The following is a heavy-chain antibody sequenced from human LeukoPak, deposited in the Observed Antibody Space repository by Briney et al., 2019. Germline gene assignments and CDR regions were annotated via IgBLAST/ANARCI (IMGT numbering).Heavy chain of an antibody. V-gene: IGHV4-39*01. CDR3: ARKIISGYDVVVFDY. J-gene: IGHJ4*02. CDR2: IYYSATT. Sequence: SETLSLTCTVSGGSISNNSDYWGWIRQPPGKGLEWIGSIYYSATTFYNPSLKSRVTISVDTSKNQFSLKLSSVTAADTAVYYCARKIISGYDVVVFDYWGQGTLVTVSS. CDR1: GGSISNNSDY. D-gene: IGHD5-12*01.